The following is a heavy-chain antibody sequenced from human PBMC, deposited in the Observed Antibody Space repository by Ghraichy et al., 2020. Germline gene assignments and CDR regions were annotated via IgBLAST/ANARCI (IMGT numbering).Heavy chain of an antibody. V-gene: IGHV1-46*01. Sequence: ASVKVSCKASGYTFTSYYMHWVRQAPGQGLEWMGIINPSGGSTSYAQKFQGRVTMTRDTSTSTVYMELSSLRSEDTAVYYCARSLGYYYDSSGLDYWGQGTLVTVSS. CDR2: INPSGGST. D-gene: IGHD3-22*01. CDR3: ARSLGYYYDSSGLDY. CDR1: GYTFTSYY. J-gene: IGHJ4*02.